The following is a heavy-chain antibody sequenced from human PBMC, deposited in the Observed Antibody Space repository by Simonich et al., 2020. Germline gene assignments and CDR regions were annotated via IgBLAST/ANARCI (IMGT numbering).Heavy chain of an antibody. CDR2: IYHSGST. Sequence: QVQLQESGPGLVKPSETLSLTCAVSVYSISSGYYWGWIRQPPGKGLEWIGSIYHSGSTYYNPALKSRVTISVDTSKNQFSLKLSSVTAADTAVYYCARVGYSNYYYYGMDVCGQGTTVTVSS. J-gene: IGHJ6*02. D-gene: IGHD6-13*01. CDR3: ARVGYSNYYYYGMDV. CDR1: VYSISSGYY. V-gene: IGHV4-38-2*01.